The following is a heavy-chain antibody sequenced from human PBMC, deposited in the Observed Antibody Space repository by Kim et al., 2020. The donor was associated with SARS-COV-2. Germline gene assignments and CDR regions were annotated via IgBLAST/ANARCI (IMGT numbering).Heavy chain of an antibody. Sequence: GGSLRLSCAASGFTFSAHWMSWARQAPGKGLEWVANIKEDGSGKFYVDSVKGRFTVSRDSAKNSLYLQMTSLRVGDTAVYYCVGSGVGSTWGQGTLVTVSS. CDR2: IKEDGSGK. CDR3: VGSGVGST. V-gene: IGHV3-7*01. J-gene: IGHJ5*02. D-gene: IGHD3-10*01. CDR1: GFTFSAHW.